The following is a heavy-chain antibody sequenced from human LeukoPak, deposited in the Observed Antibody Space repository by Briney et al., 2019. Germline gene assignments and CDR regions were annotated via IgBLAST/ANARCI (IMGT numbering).Heavy chain of an antibody. CDR2: INSDGGTT. CDR3: AKDPGYYGSGK. D-gene: IGHD3-10*01. V-gene: IGHV3-74*01. CDR1: GFTFSRYW. J-gene: IGHJ4*02. Sequence: PGGSLRLSCAASGFTFSRYWMHWVRQAPGKGLVWVSRINSDGGTTSYADSVKGRFTISRDNSKNTLYLQMNSLRAEDTAVYYCAKDPGYYGSGKWGQGTLVTVSS.